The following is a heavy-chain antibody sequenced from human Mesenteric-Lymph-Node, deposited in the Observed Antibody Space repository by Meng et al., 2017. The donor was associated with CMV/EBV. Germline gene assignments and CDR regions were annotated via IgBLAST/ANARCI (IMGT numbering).Heavy chain of an antibody. D-gene: IGHD3-22*01. CDR2: IWYDGSNK. CDR1: TFSSYG. CDR3: ARDWTDDSSGYYSYYFDY. V-gene: IGHV3-33*01. J-gene: IGHJ4*02. Sequence: TFSSYGMHWVRQAPGKGLEWVAVIWYDGSNKYYADSVKGRFTISRDNSKNTLYLQMNSLRAEDTAVYYCARDWTDDSSGYYSYYFDYWGQVTLVTVSS.